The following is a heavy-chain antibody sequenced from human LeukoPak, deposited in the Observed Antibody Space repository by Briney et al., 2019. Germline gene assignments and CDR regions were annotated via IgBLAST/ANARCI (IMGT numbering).Heavy chain of an antibody. J-gene: IGHJ4*02. CDR1: W. CDR2: IKQDGGEK. D-gene: IGHD4-17*01. Sequence: WMXXXRQAPXXXLXXVANIKQDGGEKYYVDSVKGRFTISRDNAKNSLYLQMNSLRAEDTAVYYCARLGARQVLDYWGQGTLVTVSS. CDR3: ARLGARQVLDY. V-gene: IGHV3-7*01.